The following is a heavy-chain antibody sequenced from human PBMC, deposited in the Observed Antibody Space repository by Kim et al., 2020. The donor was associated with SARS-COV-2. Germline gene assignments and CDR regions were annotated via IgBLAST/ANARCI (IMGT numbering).Heavy chain of an antibody. V-gene: IGHV7-4-1*02. D-gene: IGHD5-12*01. Sequence: ASVKVSCRASGYTLSSYVLTWVRQAPGQGLDWMGWINTNTGTPTYAQGFAGRFVFSLDTSVNTAYLQISGLKPEDTAVYYCARGGLILYGDIVTNQFDPWGQGTLVTVSS. CDR1: GYTLSSYV. J-gene: IGHJ5*02. CDR2: INTNTGTP. CDR3: ARGGLILYGDIVTNQFDP.